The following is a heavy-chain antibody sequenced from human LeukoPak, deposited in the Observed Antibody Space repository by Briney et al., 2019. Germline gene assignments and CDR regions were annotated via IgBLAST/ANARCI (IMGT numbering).Heavy chain of an antibody. V-gene: IGHV5-10-1*01. CDR1: GYSFTSYW. CDR3: ARQDAMDV. Sequence: GESLRISCKGSGYSFTSYWIICGRQMPGKGLEWMGTIDPIDSYTKYSPSFQGHVTISSDKSISTAYLQWSSLKASDTAMYYCARQDAMDVWGQGTTVTVSS. J-gene: IGHJ6*02. CDR2: IDPIDSYT.